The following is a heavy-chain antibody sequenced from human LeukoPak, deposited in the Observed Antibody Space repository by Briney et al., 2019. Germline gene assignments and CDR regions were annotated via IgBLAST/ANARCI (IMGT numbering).Heavy chain of an antibody. V-gene: IGHV3-9*01. Sequence: GGSLRLSCAASGFTFDDYAMHWVRQAPGKGLEWVSGISWKSGSIGYADSVKGRFTISRDNAKNSLYLQMNSLRAEDTALYYCAKGFRAGGLAAAYDYWGQGTLVTVSS. CDR2: ISWKSGSI. CDR1: GFTFDDYA. D-gene: IGHD6-13*01. CDR3: AKGFRAGGLAAAYDY. J-gene: IGHJ4*02.